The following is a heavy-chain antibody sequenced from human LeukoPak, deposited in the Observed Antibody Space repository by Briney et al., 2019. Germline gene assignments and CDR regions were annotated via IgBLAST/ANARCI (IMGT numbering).Heavy chain of an antibody. CDR2: IYYSGST. CDR1: GGSISSYY. V-gene: IGHV4-59*01. CDR3: ARDQGYGMDV. Sequence: SETLSLTCTVYGGSISSYYWSWIRQPPGKGLEWIEYIYYSGSTNYNPSLKSRVTISVDTSKNQFSLNLSSVTAADTAVYYCARDQGYGMDVWGQGTTVTVSS. J-gene: IGHJ6*02.